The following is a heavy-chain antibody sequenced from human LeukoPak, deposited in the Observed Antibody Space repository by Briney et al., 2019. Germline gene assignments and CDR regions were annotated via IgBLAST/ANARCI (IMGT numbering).Heavy chain of an antibody. Sequence: PGGSLRLSCAASGFTVSSNYMSWVRQAPGKGLEWVANIKQDGSEKYYVDSVKGRFTISRDNAKNSLYLQMNSLRAEDTAVYYCARGSSWTFDYWGQGTLVTVSS. J-gene: IGHJ4*02. CDR3: ARGSSWTFDY. CDR2: IKQDGSEK. D-gene: IGHD6-13*01. CDR1: GFTVSSNY. V-gene: IGHV3-7*05.